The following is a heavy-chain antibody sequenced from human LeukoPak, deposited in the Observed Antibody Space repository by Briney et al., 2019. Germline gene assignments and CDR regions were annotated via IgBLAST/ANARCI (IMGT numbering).Heavy chain of an antibody. D-gene: IGHD5-18*01. CDR1: GGTFSSYA. CDR3: ATDTAMAGTYYYSMDV. Sequence: SVKVSCKASGGTFSSYAISWVRQAPGQGLEWMGRIIPIFGIANYAQKFQGRVTITADKSTSTAYMELSSLRSEDTAVYYCATDTAMAGTYYYSMDVWGQGTTVTVSS. J-gene: IGHJ6*02. CDR2: IIPIFGIA. V-gene: IGHV1-69*04.